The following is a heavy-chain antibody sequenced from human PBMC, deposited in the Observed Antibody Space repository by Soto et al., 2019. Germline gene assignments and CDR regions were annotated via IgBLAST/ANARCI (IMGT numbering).Heavy chain of an antibody. Sequence: SETLSLTCAVYGGSFSGYYWSWIRQPPGKGLEWIGEINHSGSTNYNPSLKSRVTISVDTSKNQFSLKLSSVTAADTAVYYCATSGYCSGGSCYSVGYWGQGTLVTVSS. CDR3: ATSGYCSGGSCYSVGY. CDR1: GGSFSGYY. D-gene: IGHD2-15*01. CDR2: INHSGST. V-gene: IGHV4-34*01. J-gene: IGHJ4*02.